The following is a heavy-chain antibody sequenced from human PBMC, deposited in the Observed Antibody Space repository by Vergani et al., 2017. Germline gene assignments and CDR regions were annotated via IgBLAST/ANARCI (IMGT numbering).Heavy chain of an antibody. CDR2: IYSGGST. Sequence: EVQLLESGGGLVQPGGSLRLSCAASGFTVSSNYMSWVRQAPGKGLEWVSVIYSGGSTYYADSVKGRFTISRDNSKNTLYLQMNSLRAEDTAVYYCARAYSSSSVAFDIWGQGTMVTVSS. CDR3: ARAYSSSSVAFDI. V-gene: IGHV3-66*01. D-gene: IGHD6-6*01. J-gene: IGHJ3*02. CDR1: GFTVSSNY.